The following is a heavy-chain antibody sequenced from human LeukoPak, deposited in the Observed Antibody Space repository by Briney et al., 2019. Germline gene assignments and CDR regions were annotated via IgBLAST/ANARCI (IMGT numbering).Heavy chain of an antibody. CDR2: VNHSGNT. CDR3: ARGPAQYSSGPDY. CDR1: GGSISSYY. D-gene: IGHD6-19*01. Sequence: SETLSLTCTVSGGSISSYYWSWIRQPPGRGLEWIGEVNHSGNTNYNPSLKSRVTISKGTSKSQFSLKLNSVTAADTAVYYCARGPAQYSSGPDYWGQGALVTVSS. J-gene: IGHJ4*02. V-gene: IGHV4-34*01.